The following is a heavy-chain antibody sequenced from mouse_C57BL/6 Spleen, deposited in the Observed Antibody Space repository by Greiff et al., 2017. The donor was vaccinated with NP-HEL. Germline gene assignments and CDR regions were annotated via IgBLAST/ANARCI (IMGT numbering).Heavy chain of an antibody. CDR2: IYPGSGST. Sequence: VQLQQPGAELVKPGASVKMSCKASGYTFTSYWITWVKQRPGQGLEWIGDIYPGSGSTKYNEKFKIKATLTVDTSSSTAYMQLSSLTSEDSAVYYCARPLGTGTAYYFDYWGQGTTLTVSS. CDR1: GYTFTSYW. CDR3: ARPLGTGTAYYFDY. V-gene: IGHV1-55*01. D-gene: IGHD4-1*01. J-gene: IGHJ2*01.